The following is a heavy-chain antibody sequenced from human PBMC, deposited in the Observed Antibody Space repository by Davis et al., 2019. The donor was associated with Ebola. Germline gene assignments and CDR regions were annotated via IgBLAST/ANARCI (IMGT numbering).Heavy chain of an antibody. CDR1: GFSFSSYW. CDR3: ARDYYTAAAMYNWFDP. D-gene: IGHD3-3*01. V-gene: IGHV3-48*02. CDR2: ISGSSSTI. J-gene: IGHJ5*02. Sequence: GESLKISCAASGFSFSSYWMSWVRQAPGKGLEWISYISGSSSTIYYADSVKGRFTISRDNAKSSLYLQMNSLRDEDTAVYYCARDYYTAAAMYNWFDPWGQGTLVTVSS.